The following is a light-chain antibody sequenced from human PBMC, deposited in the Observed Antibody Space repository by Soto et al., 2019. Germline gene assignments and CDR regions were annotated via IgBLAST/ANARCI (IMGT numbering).Light chain of an antibody. CDR2: DAS. J-gene: IGKJ5*01. V-gene: IGKV1-5*01. Sequence: DLQMTQSPSTLSASVGDRVTITCRASQSCRNSLAWYQQKAGKAPTLLIYDASTLQSGVPSRFSGSGSGTDFTLTISSLQPEDFATYYCEQAGSFPITFGQGTRLEIK. CDR3: EQAGSFPIT. CDR1: QSCRNS.